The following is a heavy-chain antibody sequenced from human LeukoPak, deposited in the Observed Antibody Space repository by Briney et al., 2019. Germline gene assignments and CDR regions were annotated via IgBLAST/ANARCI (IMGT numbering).Heavy chain of an antibody. Sequence: GRSLRLSCAASGFTVSSNYMSWVRQAPGKGLEWVSVIYSGGSTYYADSVKGRFTISRDNSKNTLYLQMNSPRAEDTAVYYCARGDYSSSLLWGQGTLVTVSS. V-gene: IGHV3-53*01. D-gene: IGHD6-6*01. CDR1: GFTVSSNY. CDR2: IYSGGST. J-gene: IGHJ4*02. CDR3: ARGDYSSSLL.